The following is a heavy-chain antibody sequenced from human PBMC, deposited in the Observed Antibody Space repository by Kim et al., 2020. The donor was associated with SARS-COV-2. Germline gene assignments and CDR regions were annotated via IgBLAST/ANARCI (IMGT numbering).Heavy chain of an antibody. V-gene: IGHV3-23*01. J-gene: IGHJ4*02. CDR3: AKVIAPGHYYFGS. Sequence: YADSGKGRFTISRENPRNMLYLQMNSLRPDDTAIYYCAKVIAPGHYYFGSWGQGTLVTVSS. D-gene: IGHD3-16*02.